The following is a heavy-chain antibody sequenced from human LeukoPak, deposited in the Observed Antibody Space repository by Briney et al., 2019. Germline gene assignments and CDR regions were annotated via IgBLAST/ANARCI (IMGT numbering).Heavy chain of an antibody. V-gene: IGHV3-53*01. CDR2: INSGGRT. CDR1: GFTVSNNY. CDR3: ASTPSSGWYTVNY. J-gene: IGHJ4*02. Sequence: PGGSLRLSCAASGFTVSNNYMSWVRQAPGKGLEWVSVINSGGRTYYADPVKGRFTISRDNSKNTLFLQMDSLRGEDTAVYYCASTPSSGWYTVNYWGQGTLVTVSS. D-gene: IGHD6-19*01.